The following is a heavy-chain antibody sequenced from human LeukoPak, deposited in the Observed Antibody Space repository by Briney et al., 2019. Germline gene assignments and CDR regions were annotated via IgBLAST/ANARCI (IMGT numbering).Heavy chain of an antibody. Sequence: SETLSLTCTVSGXSISSYYWSWIRQPPGKGLEWIGYIYYSGSTNYNPSLKSRVTISVDTSKNQFSLKLSSVTAADTAVYYCARAGGSRFPTIDYWGQGTLVTVSS. CDR1: GXSISSYY. D-gene: IGHD6-13*01. CDR3: ARAGGSRFPTIDY. J-gene: IGHJ4*02. CDR2: IYYSGST. V-gene: IGHV4-59*01.